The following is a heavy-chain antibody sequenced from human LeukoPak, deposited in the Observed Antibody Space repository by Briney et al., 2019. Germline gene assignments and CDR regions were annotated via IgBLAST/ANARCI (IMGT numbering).Heavy chain of an antibody. J-gene: IGHJ3*02. CDR1: GYSFTSYD. CDR3: ARDLGPSEWLANDDAFDI. D-gene: IGHD6-19*01. Sequence: ASVKVSCKASGYSFTSYDINWVRQATGQGLEWMGWMNPSSGNTVYAQKFQGRVTMTRSTSISTAYMELSSLRSEDTAVYYCARDLGPSEWLANDDAFDIWGQGTMVTVSS. V-gene: IGHV1-8*01. CDR2: MNPSSGNT.